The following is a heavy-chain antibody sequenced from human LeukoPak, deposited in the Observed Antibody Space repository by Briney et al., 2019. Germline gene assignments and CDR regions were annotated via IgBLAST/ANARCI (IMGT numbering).Heavy chain of an antibody. CDR1: GGSISSGGYY. Sequence: SETLSLTCTVSGGSISSGGYYWSWIRQHPGKGLEWIGYIYYSGSTYYNPSLKSRVTISVDTSKNQFSLRLSSVTAADTAVYYCARGESSSGWYPAQYYFDYWGQGTLVTVSS. CDR3: ARGESSSGWYPAQYYFDY. J-gene: IGHJ4*02. D-gene: IGHD6-19*01. V-gene: IGHV4-31*03. CDR2: IYYSGST.